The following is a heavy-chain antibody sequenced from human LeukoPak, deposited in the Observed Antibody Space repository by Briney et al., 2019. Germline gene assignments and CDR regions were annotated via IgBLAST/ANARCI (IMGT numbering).Heavy chain of an antibody. Sequence: ASVKVSCKVSGFTLDELSMHWLRQAPGKGPEWMGGSDPEDGETVYAQKFQDRVTLTEDRSTDIAYMELSSLRFEDTAVYYCAIGGFDILTGYKKWGQGTLVTVSS. D-gene: IGHD3-9*01. J-gene: IGHJ4*02. CDR3: AIGGFDILTGYKK. V-gene: IGHV1-24*01. CDR1: GFTLDELS. CDR2: SDPEDGET.